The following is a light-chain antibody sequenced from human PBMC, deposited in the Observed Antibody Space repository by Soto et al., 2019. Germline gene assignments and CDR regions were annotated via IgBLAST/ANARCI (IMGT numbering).Light chain of an antibody. V-gene: IGKV1-9*01. J-gene: IGKJ4*01. Sequence: GDSVTITCRASQGISRYLAWYQQKPGRAQQLLISAAYTLQSGVQSRFSGSGSGTHFTLVIRSLQPEDFATYYCKQLNTYPVTFGGGTKVDIK. CDR1: QGISRY. CDR3: KQLNTYPVT. CDR2: AAY.